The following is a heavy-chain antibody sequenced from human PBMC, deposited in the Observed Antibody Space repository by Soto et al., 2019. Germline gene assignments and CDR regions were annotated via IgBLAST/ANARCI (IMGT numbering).Heavy chain of an antibody. Sequence: GSLRLSCAASGFTFSSYSMNWVRQSAGKGLEWVSSISSSSSYIYYGDSVKGRFTISRDNAKNSLYLQMNSLRAEDTATYYCARVHYYDSSGFYLWGQGTLVTVSS. CDR2: ISSSSSYI. V-gene: IGHV3-21*01. CDR3: ARVHYYDSSGFYL. J-gene: IGHJ4*02. CDR1: GFTFSSYS. D-gene: IGHD3-22*01.